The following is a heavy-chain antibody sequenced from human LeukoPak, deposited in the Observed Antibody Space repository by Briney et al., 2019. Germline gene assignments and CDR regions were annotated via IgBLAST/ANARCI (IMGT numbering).Heavy chain of an antibody. D-gene: IGHD3-10*01. CDR1: GYSFITFY. CDR2: IYPDTGGA. J-gene: IGHJ4*02. CDR3: ARGPPLYPAPGTDY. Sequence: GASVKVACKASGYSFITFYIQWVRQTPTLGLEWMGWIYPDTGGANYAQKLQDRVTMTSDSSITTAYMELSGLKSDDTAVYYCARGPPLYPAPGTDYWGQGTLVTVSS. V-gene: IGHV1-2*02.